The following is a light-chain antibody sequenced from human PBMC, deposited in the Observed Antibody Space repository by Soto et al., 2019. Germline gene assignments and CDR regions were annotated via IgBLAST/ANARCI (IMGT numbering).Light chain of an antibody. Sequence: QSVLTQSPSASASLGASVKLTCTLSSGHSDYTIAWHQQQPQKGPRYLMKLNSDGSHTKGDGIPDRFSGSSSGAERYLTISSLQSDDEADYYCQTWGTGIVFGGGTKLTVL. CDR1: SGHSDYT. V-gene: IGLV4-69*01. CDR3: QTWGTGIV. J-gene: IGLJ2*01. CDR2: LNSDGSH.